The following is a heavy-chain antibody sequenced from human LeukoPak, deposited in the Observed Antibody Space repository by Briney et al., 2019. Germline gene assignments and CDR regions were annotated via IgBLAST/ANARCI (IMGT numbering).Heavy chain of an antibody. CDR3: ARNPPYYYGSGSYYGGFDY. CDR1: GYTFTSYG. J-gene: IGHJ4*02. D-gene: IGHD3-10*01. CDR2: ISAYNGNT. V-gene: IGHV1-18*04. Sequence: GASVKVSCKASGYTFTSYGISWVRQAPGQGLEWMGWISAYNGNTNYAQKLQGRATMTTDTSTSTAYMELRSLRSDDTAVYYCARNPPYYYGSGSYYGGFDYWGQGTLVTVSS.